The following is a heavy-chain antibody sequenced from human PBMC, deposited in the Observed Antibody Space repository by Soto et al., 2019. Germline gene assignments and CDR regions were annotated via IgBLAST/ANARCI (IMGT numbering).Heavy chain of an antibody. J-gene: IGHJ5*01. CDR1: GGSINTGDFY. CDR3: DREKRVAPINTVRGRIVQTQSNWFDS. D-gene: IGHD3-10*01. V-gene: IGHV4-30-4*01. Sequence: SETLSLTCTVSGGSINTGDFYWSWILQPPGQGLEWIGNIYHSGSPSYNPSLKRRPTISIDTSHTQFSLTLSSVTAADTAVYYCDREKRVAPINTVRGRIVQTQSNWFDSWGQGILVTVSS. CDR2: IYHSGSP.